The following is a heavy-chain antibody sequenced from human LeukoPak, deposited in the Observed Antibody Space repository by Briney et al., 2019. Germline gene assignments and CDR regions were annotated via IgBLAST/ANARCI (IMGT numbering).Heavy chain of an antibody. V-gene: IGHV3-23*01. J-gene: IGHJ4*02. CDR1: GFTFSNYA. CDR2: ISSSGGNT. D-gene: IGHD3-3*01. Sequence: PGGSLRLSCATSGFTFSNYAMSWVRQAPGKGLEWVSTISSSGGNTYYADSVKGRFTISRDNFKNTLYLQMNSLRAEDTAVYYCAKSYRGSGYYDYFDYWGQRTLVTVSS. CDR3: AKSYRGSGYYDYFDY.